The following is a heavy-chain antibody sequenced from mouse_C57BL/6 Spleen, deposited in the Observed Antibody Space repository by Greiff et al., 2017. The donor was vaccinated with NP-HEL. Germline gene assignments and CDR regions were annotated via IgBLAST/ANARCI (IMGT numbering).Heavy chain of an antibody. CDR3: ARSDYGSAMDY. Sequence: QVQLKQSGAELVRPGTSVKVSCKASGYAFTNYLIEWVKQRPGQGLEWIGVINPGSGGTNYNEKFKGKATLTADKSSSTAYMQLSSLTSEDSAVYFCARSDYGSAMDYWGQGTSVTVSS. D-gene: IGHD2-1*01. V-gene: IGHV1-54*01. J-gene: IGHJ4*01. CDR1: GYAFTNYL. CDR2: INPGSGGT.